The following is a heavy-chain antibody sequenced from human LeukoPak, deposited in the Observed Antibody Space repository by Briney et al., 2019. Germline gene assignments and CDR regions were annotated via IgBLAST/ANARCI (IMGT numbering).Heavy chain of an antibody. J-gene: IGHJ6*04. Sequence: GGSLRLSCAASGFTFSSYSMNWVRQAPGKGLEWVSSISSSSSYIYYADSVKGRFTISRDNAKNSLYLQMNSLRAEDTAVYYCARDWYDILTGSDYGTDVWGKGTTVTVSS. CDR1: GFTFSSYS. CDR2: ISSSSSYI. V-gene: IGHV3-21*01. D-gene: IGHD3-9*01. CDR3: ARDWYDILTGSDYGTDV.